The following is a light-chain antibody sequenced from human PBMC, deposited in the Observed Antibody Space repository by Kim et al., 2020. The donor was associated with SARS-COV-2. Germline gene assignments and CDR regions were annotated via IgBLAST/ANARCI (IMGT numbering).Light chain of an antibody. Sequence: GQTVTLSCSGSRSTIGINTVTWYRQIPRTAPKLVIHSNNRRSSGVSDRFSGSKSGNSASLAISGLQSDDEADYYCATTDDSLNGVVFGGGTQLTVL. CDR2: SNN. V-gene: IGLV1-44*01. CDR3: ATTDDSLNGVV. CDR1: RSTIGINT. J-gene: IGLJ3*02.